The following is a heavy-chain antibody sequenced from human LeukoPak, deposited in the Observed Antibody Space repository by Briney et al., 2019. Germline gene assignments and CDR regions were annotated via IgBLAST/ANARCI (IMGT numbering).Heavy chain of an antibody. CDR2: ITGSGGIT. CDR1: GFTFSNYA. J-gene: IGHJ4*02. V-gene: IGHV3-23*01. Sequence: GASLRLSCVASGFTFSNYAMSWVRQAPGKGLEWVSAITGSGGITYYADSVKGRFTISRDNSKNTLYLQMKSLRAEDTAVYYCAKWGDYDVLAGYYDPDYWGQGTLVTVSS. CDR3: AKWGDYDVLAGYYDPDY. D-gene: IGHD3-9*01.